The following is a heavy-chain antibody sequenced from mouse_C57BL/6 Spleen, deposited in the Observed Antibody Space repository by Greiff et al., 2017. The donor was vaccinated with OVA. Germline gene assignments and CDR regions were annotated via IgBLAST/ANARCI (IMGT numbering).Heavy chain of an antibody. CDR2: IDPSVSYT. J-gene: IGHJ1*03. CDR1: GYTFTSYW. V-gene: IGHV1-50*01. CDR3: AERTSYWDFEV. Sequence: QVQLQQPGAELVKPGASVKLSCKASGYTFTSYWMQWVKQRPGQGLEWIGEIDPSVSYTNYNQKFTGKAKLTVDTSSSTAYMQLSSLTSEDAAVYYCAERTSYWDFEVWGTGTTVTVAS. D-gene: IGHD2-10*02.